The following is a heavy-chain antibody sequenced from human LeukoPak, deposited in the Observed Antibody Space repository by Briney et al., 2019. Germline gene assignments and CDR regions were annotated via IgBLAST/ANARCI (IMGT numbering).Heavy chain of an antibody. J-gene: IGHJ3*02. Sequence: PGGSLRLSCAASGFSFRSYSMNWVRQAPGKGLEWVSFISSSSTYIYYADSMKGRFTISRDNAKNSLFLQMNSLRGEDTAAYYCARIPYSSSLTDAFDIWGQGTMVTVYS. CDR1: GFSFRSYS. CDR3: ARIPYSSSLTDAFDI. D-gene: IGHD6-6*01. V-gene: IGHV3-21*01. CDR2: ISSSSTYI.